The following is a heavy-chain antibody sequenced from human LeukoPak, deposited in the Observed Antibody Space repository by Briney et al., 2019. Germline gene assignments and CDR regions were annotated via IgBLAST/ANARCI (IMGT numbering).Heavy chain of an antibody. D-gene: IGHD1-7*01. CDR1: GCTFIGYY. CDR2: INPNSGGT. CDR3: ARAVRYNWNYVGGGFYFDY. Sequence: GASVKVSCKASGCTFIGYYMHWVRQAPGQGLEWMGWINPNSGGTKYAQKFQGRVTMTRDTSITTAYMELSRLRSDDTAVYYCARAVRYNWNYVGGGFYFDYWGQGTLVTVSS. J-gene: IGHJ4*02. V-gene: IGHV1-2*02.